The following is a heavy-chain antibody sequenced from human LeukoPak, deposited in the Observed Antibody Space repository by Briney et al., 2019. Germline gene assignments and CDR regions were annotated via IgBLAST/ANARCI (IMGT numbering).Heavy chain of an antibody. Sequence: SQTLSLTCAISGDSVSSNSAAWNWIRQSPSRGLEWLGRTYYRSKWYNDYAVSVKSRITINPDTSKNQFSLQLNSVTPEDTAVYYCARGKIRVDTAMVALWYFDYWGQGTLVTVSS. CDR3: ARGKIRVDTAMVALWYFDY. D-gene: IGHD5-18*01. CDR1: GDSVSSNSAA. J-gene: IGHJ4*02. V-gene: IGHV6-1*01. CDR2: TYYRSKWYN.